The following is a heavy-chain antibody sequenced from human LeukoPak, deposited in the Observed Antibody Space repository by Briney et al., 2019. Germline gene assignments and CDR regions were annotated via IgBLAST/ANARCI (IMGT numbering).Heavy chain of an antibody. CDR3: ERGYDSSGYRAFEYFQH. CDR2: FYHSRST. D-gene: IGHD3-22*01. CDR1: GYSISSDYD. Sequence: KPSETLSLTCTVSGYSISSDYDWGSIRQPPGNGLEWIGSFYHSRSTYYNPSLRSRLTISADTSKNQCSLKLNSLTAADTAIYYCERGYDSSGYRAFEYFQHWGQGTLVTVSS. J-gene: IGHJ1*01. V-gene: IGHV4-38-2*02.